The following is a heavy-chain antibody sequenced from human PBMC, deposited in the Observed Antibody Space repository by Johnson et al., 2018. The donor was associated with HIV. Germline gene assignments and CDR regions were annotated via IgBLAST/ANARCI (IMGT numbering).Heavy chain of an antibody. Sequence: VQLMESGGGVVRPGGSLRLSCAASGFIFSSYWMSWVRQAPGKGLEWVANIKQDGSEKYYVDSVKGRFTISRDNAKNSMSLQMNSLRAEDTAVYYCARTKLELREGAFDIWGQGTLVTVSS. V-gene: IGHV3-7*01. CDR2: IKQDGSEK. J-gene: IGHJ3*02. CDR3: ARTKLELREGAFDI. D-gene: IGHD1-7*01. CDR1: GFIFSSYW.